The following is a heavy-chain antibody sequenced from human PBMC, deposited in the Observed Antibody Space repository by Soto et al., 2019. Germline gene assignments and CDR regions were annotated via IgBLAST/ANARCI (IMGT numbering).Heavy chain of an antibody. V-gene: IGHV4-31*03. CDR1: GGSISSGDYY. CDR2: IYYSGST. CDR3: ARDRECSGGTCYNYFDY. Sequence: SETLSLTCTVSGGSISSGDYYWSWIRQHPGKGLEWIGYIYYSGSTYYNPSLKSRVTISVDTSKNQFSLKLSSVTAADTAVYYCARDRECSGGTCYNYFDYWGQGTLVTVSS. J-gene: IGHJ4*02. D-gene: IGHD2-15*01.